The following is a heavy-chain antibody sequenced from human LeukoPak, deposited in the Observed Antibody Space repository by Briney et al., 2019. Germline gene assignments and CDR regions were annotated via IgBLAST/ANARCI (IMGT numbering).Heavy chain of an antibody. J-gene: IGHJ4*02. CDR1: GFTFSSHA. D-gene: IGHD3-10*01. CDR3: AKDRGASGSYPNFDY. CDR2: ISGSGANT. Sequence: GGSLRLSCEASGFTFSSHAMSWVRLAPGKGLEWVSAISGSGANTYYADSVKGRFTISRDNSENTLHLQMNSLRAEDTAVYFCAKDRGASGSYPNFDYWGQGTLVTVSS. V-gene: IGHV3-23*01.